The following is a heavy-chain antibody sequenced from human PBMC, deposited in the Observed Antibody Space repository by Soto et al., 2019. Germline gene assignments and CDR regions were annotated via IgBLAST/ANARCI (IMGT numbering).Heavy chain of an antibody. CDR1: GFTVSSNY. CDR2: IYSGGST. D-gene: IGHD6-6*01. V-gene: IGHV3-66*01. CDR3: ARDREVAAFFDP. J-gene: IGHJ5*02. Sequence: GGSLRLSCAASGFTVSSNYMSWVRQAPGKGLEWVSVIYSGGSTYYADSVKGRFTISRDNSKNTLYLQMNSLRAEDTAVYYCARDREVAAFFDPWGQGTLVTVSS.